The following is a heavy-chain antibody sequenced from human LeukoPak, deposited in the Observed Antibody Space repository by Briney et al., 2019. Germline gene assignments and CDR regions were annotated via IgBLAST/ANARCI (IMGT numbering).Heavy chain of an antibody. J-gene: IGHJ4*02. CDR1: GFTFSSYA. CDR2: ISGSGGST. V-gene: IGHV3-23*01. CDR3: AKEYCTNGVCYYLVGMDY. D-gene: IGHD2-8*01. Sequence: PGGSLRLSCAASGFTFSSYAMSWVRQAPGKGLEWVSAISGSGGSTYYADSVKGRFTISRDNSKNTLYLQMNSLRAEDTAVYYCAKEYCTNGVCYYLVGMDYWGQGTLVTVSS.